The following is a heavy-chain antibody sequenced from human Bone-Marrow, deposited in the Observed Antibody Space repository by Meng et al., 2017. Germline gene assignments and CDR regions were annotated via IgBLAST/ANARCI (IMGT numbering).Heavy chain of an antibody. CDR2: ISWSSGSI. CDR1: GFTFDDYA. D-gene: IGHD6-19*01. J-gene: IGHJ4*02. CDR3: AKGIVVAGTRESFFDY. Sequence: SLKISCAASGFTFDDYAMHWVRQAPGKGLEWVSCISWSSGSICYADSVKGRFTISRDNAKNSLSLQMNSLRVEDTALYYCAKGIVVAGTRESFFDYWGQGTLVTVFS. V-gene: IGHV3-9*01.